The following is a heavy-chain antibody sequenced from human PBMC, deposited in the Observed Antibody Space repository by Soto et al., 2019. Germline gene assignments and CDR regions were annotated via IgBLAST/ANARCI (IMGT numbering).Heavy chain of an antibody. CDR3: AKDQAYDFWSGPSQGMDV. D-gene: IGHD3-3*01. CDR2: ISGSGGST. CDR1: GFTFSSYA. Sequence: GGSLRLSCAASGFTFSSYAMSWVRQAPGKGLEWVSAISGSGGSTYYADSVKGRFTISRDNSKNTLYLQMNSLRAEDTAVYYCAKDQAYDFWSGPSQGMDVWGQGTTVTVSS. J-gene: IGHJ6*02. V-gene: IGHV3-23*01.